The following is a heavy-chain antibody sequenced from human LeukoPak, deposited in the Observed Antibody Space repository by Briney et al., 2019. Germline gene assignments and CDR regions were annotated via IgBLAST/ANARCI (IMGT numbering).Heavy chain of an antibody. CDR1: GFTFSNHA. CDR3: AKDPLYHYYMDV. V-gene: IGHV3-23*01. Sequence: GGSLRLSCAASGFTFSNHAMIWVRQAPGKGLEWVSGINGSCVTTYYADSVNGRFTISRDNSKKTLYLHMNSLRVEDTAIYYCAKDPLYHYYMDVWGRGTSVTVSS. D-gene: IGHD3-16*02. CDR2: INGSCVTT. J-gene: IGHJ6*03.